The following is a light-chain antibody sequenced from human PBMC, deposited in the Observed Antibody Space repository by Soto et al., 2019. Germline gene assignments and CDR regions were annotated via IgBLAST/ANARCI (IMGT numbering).Light chain of an antibody. Sequence: DIQMTQSPWTLSASVGDRVTITCRASQSISSWLAWYQQKPGKAPKLLIYDASSLESGVPSRFSGSGSGTEFTLTISSLQPDDFATYYCQQYNSYSPWTFGQGTKVDIK. CDR1: QSISSW. CDR3: QQYNSYSPWT. CDR2: DAS. V-gene: IGKV1-5*01. J-gene: IGKJ1*01.